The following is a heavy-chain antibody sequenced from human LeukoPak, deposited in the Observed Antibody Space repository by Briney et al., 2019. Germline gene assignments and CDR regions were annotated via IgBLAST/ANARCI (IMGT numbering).Heavy chain of an antibody. CDR1: GGSISSYY. J-gene: IGHJ4*02. D-gene: IGHD3-10*01. Sequence: SETLSLTCTVSGGSISSYYWSWIRQPPGKGLEWIGYMYHSGTTNYNPSLKSRVTISVDTSKNQFSLKLTSVTAADTAVYYCASLYGSGSYPYYFDYWGQGTLVTVSS. V-gene: IGHV4-59*08. CDR2: MYHSGTT. CDR3: ASLYGSGSYPYYFDY.